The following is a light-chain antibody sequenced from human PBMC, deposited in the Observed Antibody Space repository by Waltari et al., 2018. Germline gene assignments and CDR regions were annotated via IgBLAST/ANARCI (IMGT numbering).Light chain of an antibody. Sequence: IVLTQSPDTLSLSPGERATLPCRASQSVTSISLAWYQQKPGQAPRPLIYSTSSRATDFSDRFSGSGSGTDFTLTINRLEPEDSAVYHCQQYDGSAVTFGGGTRVEIK. J-gene: IGKJ4*01. V-gene: IGKV3-20*01. CDR1: QSVTSIS. CDR3: QQYDGSAVT. CDR2: STS.